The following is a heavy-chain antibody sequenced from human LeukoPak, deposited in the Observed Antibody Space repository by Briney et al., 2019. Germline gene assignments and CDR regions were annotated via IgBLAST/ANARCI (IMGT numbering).Heavy chain of an antibody. CDR2: ISGSGGST. J-gene: IGHJ4*02. V-gene: IGHV3-23*01. D-gene: IGHD2-21*02. CDR3: VSSLGGGGDWPFDY. Sequence: GGSLRLSCAASGFTFSNYAMSWVRQAPGKGLEWVSAISGSGGSTYYADSVKGRFTISRDNSKNTLYLQMNSLRAEDTAVYQCVSSLGGGGDWPFDYWGQGTLVTVSS. CDR1: GFTFSNYA.